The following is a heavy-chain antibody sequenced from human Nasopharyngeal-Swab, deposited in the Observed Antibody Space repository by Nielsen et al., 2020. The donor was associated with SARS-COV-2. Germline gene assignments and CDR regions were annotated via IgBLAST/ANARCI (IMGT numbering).Heavy chain of an antibody. CDR2: ISHTGSDI. CDR3: ARGFGSGRH. V-gene: IGHV3-21*01. D-gene: IGHD3-10*01. J-gene: IGHJ4*02. CDR1: GSIFSTYN. Sequence: GGSLRLSCVGSGSIFSTYNLNWVRQAPGKGLEWVSSISHTGSDIYYADSVKGRFTISRDNAKNSVYLQMNSLRAEDTAVYYCARGFGSGRHWGQGTLVTVSS.